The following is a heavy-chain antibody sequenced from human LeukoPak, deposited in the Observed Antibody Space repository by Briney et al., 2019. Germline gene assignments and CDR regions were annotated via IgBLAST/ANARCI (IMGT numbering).Heavy chain of an antibody. Sequence: PSETLSLTCTVSGDSISSSSYYWGWIRQPPGKRLEWIGSLYYSGSTNYNPSLKSRVTISVDTSKNQFSLKLSSVTAADTAVYYCARAGRGPGSSRVNYYYYYYMDVWGKGTTVTVSS. J-gene: IGHJ6*03. D-gene: IGHD6-6*01. CDR1: GDSISSSSYY. CDR3: ARAGRGPGSSRVNYYYYYYMDV. V-gene: IGHV4-39*07. CDR2: LYYSGST.